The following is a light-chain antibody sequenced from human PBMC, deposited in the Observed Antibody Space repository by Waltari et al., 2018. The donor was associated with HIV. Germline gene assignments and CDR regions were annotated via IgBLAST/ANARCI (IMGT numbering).Light chain of an antibody. CDR1: SYNIGAGYD. J-gene: IGLJ3*02. Sequence: QSVLTQPPSVSGAPGQRVTISCTGSSYNIGAGYDLHWYQQLPGTAPKLLIYGNSNRPSGVPDRFSGSKSGTSAALAITGLQAEDEADYYCQSYDSSLSGPWVFGGGTKLTVL. CDR3: QSYDSSLSGPWV. CDR2: GNS. V-gene: IGLV1-40*01.